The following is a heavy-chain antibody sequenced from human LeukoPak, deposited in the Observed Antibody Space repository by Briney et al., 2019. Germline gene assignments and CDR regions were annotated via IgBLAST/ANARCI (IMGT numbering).Heavy chain of an antibody. Sequence: GGSLRLSCAASGFTFSSYDMIRPSGDNTYYGDSVKGRFTISRDNSKNTVYLQMNNMRVDDTAVYYCARVAGWHWFDPWGQGTLVTVSS. J-gene: IGHJ5*02. V-gene: IGHV3-23*01. CDR2: RPSGDNT. CDR1: GFTFSSYD. D-gene: IGHD6-19*01. CDR3: ARVAGWHWFDP.